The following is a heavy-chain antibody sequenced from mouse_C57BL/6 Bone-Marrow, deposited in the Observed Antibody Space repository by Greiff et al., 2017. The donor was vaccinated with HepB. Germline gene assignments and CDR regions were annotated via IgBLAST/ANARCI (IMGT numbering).Heavy chain of an antibody. Sequence: VKVVESGAELARPGASVKLSCKASGYTFTSYGLSWVKQRTGQGLEWIGEIYPRSGNTYYNEKFKGKATLTADKSSSTAYMELRSLTSEDSAVYFCARGGLRRRAMDYWGQGTSVTVSS. CDR3: ARGGLRRRAMDY. V-gene: IGHV1-81*01. D-gene: IGHD2-4*01. CDR1: GYTFTSYG. J-gene: IGHJ4*01. CDR2: IYPRSGNT.